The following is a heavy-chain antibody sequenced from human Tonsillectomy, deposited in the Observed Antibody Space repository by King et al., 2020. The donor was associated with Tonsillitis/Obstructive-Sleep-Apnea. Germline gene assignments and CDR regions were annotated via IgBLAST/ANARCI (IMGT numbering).Heavy chain of an antibody. CDR2: ISGSGGST. D-gene: IGHD1-26*01. J-gene: IGHJ3*02. CDR3: AKDPTTSIVGVTSYTFDM. Sequence: VQLVESGGGLVQPGGSLRLSCAASGFTFSSYAMSWVRQAPGKGLEWVSGISGSGGSTYYADSVKGRFTISRDNFKNTLYVQMNSLRAEEQAVYYCAKDPTTSIVGVTSYTFDMWGERTMVTVSS. CDR1: GFTFSSYA. V-gene: IGHV3-23*04.